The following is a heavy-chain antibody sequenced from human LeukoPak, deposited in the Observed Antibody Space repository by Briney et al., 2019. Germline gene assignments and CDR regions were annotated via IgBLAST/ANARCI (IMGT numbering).Heavy chain of an antibody. CDR2: IYSGGST. J-gene: IGHJ4*02. D-gene: IGHD6-19*01. CDR3: ARGRSSGLQYYFDY. V-gene: IGHV3-53*01. CDR1: GFTVSSNY. Sequence: GGSLRLSCAASGFTVSSNYMSWVRQAPGKGLEWVSVIYSGGSTYYADSVKGRFTISRDNSKNTLYLPMNSLRAEDAAVYYCARGRSSGLQYYFDYWGQGTLVTVSS.